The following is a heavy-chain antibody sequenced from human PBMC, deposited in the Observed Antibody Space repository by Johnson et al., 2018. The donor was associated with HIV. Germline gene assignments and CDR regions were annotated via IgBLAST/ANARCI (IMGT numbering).Heavy chain of an antibody. CDR2: IGTAGDT. Sequence: MLLVESGGGLVQPGGSLRLSCAASGFTFSSYDMHWVRQATGKGLEWVSAIGTAGDTYYPGSVKGRFTISRDNSENTLYLQMNSLRAEDTAVYYCAKEMLATRSPHAFDVWGQGTMVTVTS. J-gene: IGHJ3*01. D-gene: IGHD2-8*01. V-gene: IGHV3-13*01. CDR1: GFTFSSYD. CDR3: AKEMLATRSPHAFDV.